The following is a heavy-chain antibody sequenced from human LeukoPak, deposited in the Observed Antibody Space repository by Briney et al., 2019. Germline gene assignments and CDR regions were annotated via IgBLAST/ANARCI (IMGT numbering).Heavy chain of an antibody. D-gene: IGHD6-19*01. J-gene: IGHJ4*02. V-gene: IGHV4-34*01. Sequence: SETLSLTCAVYGGSFSGYYWSWIRQPPGKGLEWIGEINHSGSTNYNPSLTSRVTISVDTSKNQFSLKLSSVTAADTAVYYCARVRPWLVRSGFGYFDYWGQGTLVTVSS. CDR2: INHSGST. CDR1: GGSFSGYY. CDR3: ARVRPWLVRSGFGYFDY.